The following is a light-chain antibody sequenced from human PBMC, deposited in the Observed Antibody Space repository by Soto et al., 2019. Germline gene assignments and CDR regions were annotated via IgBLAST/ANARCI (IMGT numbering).Light chain of an antibody. CDR3: SSYTSSSTLV. J-gene: IGLJ2*01. CDR1: SSDVGGYNY. Sequence: QSALTQPASVSGSPGQSITISCTGTSSDVGGYNYVSWYQQHPGKAPKLMISEVSNRPSGVSNRFSGSKSVNTASLTISGLQAEDEADYYCSSYTSSSTLVFGGGTKLTVL. CDR2: EVS. V-gene: IGLV2-14*01.